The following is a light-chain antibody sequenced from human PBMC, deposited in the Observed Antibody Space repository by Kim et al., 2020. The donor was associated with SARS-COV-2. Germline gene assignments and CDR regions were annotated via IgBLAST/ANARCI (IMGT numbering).Light chain of an antibody. V-gene: IGLV4-69*01. Sequence: SVKLTCTLSGGHSSYAIAWHQQQPEKGPRYLMKLNSDGSHSKGDGIPDRFSGSSSGAERYLTISSLQSEDEADYYCQTWGTGAKGVFGGGTQLTVL. CDR3: QTWGTGAKGV. CDR1: GGHSSYA. CDR2: LNSDGSH. J-gene: IGLJ2*01.